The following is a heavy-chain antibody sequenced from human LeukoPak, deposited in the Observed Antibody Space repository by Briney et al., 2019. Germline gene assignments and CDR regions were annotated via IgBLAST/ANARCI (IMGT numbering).Heavy chain of an antibody. CDR1: GYTFTGYY. Sequence: ASVKLSCKASGYTFTGYYMHWVRQAPGQGLEWMGWINPNSGGTNYAQKFQGSVTMTRDTSISTAYMVLSRLRSDDTAVYYCARPSVLAGSDYWGQGTLVTVSS. CDR3: ARPSVLAGSDY. D-gene: IGHD3-10*01. V-gene: IGHV1-2*02. CDR2: INPNSGGT. J-gene: IGHJ4*02.